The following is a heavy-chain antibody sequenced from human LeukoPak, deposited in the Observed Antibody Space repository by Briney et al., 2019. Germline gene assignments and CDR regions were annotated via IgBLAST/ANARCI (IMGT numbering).Heavy chain of an antibody. Sequence: PGGSLRLSCAASGFTFSSYWMHWVRQAPGKGLVWVSRINSDGSRTTYADSVKGRFTISRDNAKNTLYLQVNSLRAEDTAVYYCARSGDNYGNYYFDFWGQGTLVTVSS. CDR3: ARSGDNYGNYYFDF. J-gene: IGHJ4*02. V-gene: IGHV3-74*01. CDR1: GFTFSSYW. D-gene: IGHD5-18*01. CDR2: INSDGSRT.